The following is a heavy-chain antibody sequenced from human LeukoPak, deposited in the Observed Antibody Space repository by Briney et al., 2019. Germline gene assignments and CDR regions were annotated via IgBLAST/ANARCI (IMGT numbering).Heavy chain of an antibody. D-gene: IGHD1-26*01. V-gene: IGHV3-43D*03. CDR3: AKGRDLSGSYDYFDY. CDR2: ISWDGGST. Sequence: GGSLRLSCAASGFTFDDYAMHWVRQAPGKGLEWVSLISWDGGSTYYADTVKGRFTIPRDNSKNSLYLQMNSLRAEDTALYYCAKGRDLSGSYDYFDYWGQGTLVTVSS. J-gene: IGHJ4*02. CDR1: GFTFDDYA.